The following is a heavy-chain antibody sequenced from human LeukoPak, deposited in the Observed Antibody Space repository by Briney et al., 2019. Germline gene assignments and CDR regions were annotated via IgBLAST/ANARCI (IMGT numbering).Heavy chain of an antibody. J-gene: IGHJ4*02. CDR3: AREDQQLVIFDY. CDR2: ISSSGSTI. CDR1: GFTFSGYY. Sequence: GGSLRLSCAASGFTFSGYYMSWIRQAPGKGLEWVSYISSSGSTIYYADSVKGRFTISRDNAKNSLYLQMNSLRAEDTAVYYCAREDQQLVIFDYWGQGTLATVSS. D-gene: IGHD6-13*01. V-gene: IGHV3-11*04.